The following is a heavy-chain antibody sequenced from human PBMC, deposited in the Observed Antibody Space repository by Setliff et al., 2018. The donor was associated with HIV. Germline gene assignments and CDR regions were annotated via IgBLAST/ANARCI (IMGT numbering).Heavy chain of an antibody. CDR2: ISSSGSTI. CDR3: ARDDSNYRQHGMDV. Sequence: LRLSCAASGYTFSSYEMNWVRQAPGKGLEWVSYISSSGSTIYYADSVKGRFTISRDNAKNSLYLQMNSLRAEDTAVYYCARDDSNYRQHGMDVWGQGTTVTVSS. D-gene: IGHD4-4*01. CDR1: GYTFSSYE. V-gene: IGHV3-48*03. J-gene: IGHJ6*02.